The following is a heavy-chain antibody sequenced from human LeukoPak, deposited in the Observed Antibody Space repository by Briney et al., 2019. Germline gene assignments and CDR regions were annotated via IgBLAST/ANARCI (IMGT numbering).Heavy chain of an antibody. CDR2: IYSGGNT. CDR3: ASDGSDTAMVN. V-gene: IGHV3-53*01. Sequence: GGSLRLSRAASGFTVSSNYMSWVRQAPGKGLEWVSVIYSGGNTYYADSVKGRFTISRDNSKNTLYLQMNSLRAEDTAVYYCASDGSDTAMVNWGQGTLVTVSS. CDR1: GFTVSSNY. J-gene: IGHJ4*02. D-gene: IGHD5-18*01.